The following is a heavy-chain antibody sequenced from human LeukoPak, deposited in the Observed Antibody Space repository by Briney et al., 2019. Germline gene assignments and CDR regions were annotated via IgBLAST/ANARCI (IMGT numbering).Heavy chain of an antibody. CDR2: VNTDGSTP. Sequence: GGSLRLSCAASGFTFSSYWMHWVRQAPGKGLVWVSRVNTDGSTPTYADSVKGRFTISRDNSKNTLYLQMNSLRADDTAVYYCATITSMRVVLISWGQGTLVTVSS. CDR3: ATITSMRVVLIS. V-gene: IGHV3-74*01. CDR1: GFTFSSYW. D-gene: IGHD3-22*01. J-gene: IGHJ1*01.